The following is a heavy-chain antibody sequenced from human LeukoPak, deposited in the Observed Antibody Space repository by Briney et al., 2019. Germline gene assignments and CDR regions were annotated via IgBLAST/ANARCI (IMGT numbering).Heavy chain of an antibody. V-gene: IGHV4-59*11. J-gene: IGHJ4*02. CDR2: IYYSGTT. CDR1: GGSISPLY. CDR3: ARGGVAAKYYFDY. D-gene: IGHD3-10*01. Sequence: PSETLSLTCTVSGGSISPLYWGWIRQPPGKGLEFIGYIYYSGTTNLNPSLRSRLTLSVVTSKNQFSLKLSSVTAADTAMYYCARGGVAAKYYFDYWGPGTLVTVSS.